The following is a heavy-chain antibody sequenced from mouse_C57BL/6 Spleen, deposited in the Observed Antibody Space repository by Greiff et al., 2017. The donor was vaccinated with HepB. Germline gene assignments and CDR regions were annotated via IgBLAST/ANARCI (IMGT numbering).Heavy chain of an antibody. CDR1: GYTFTSYW. V-gene: IGHV1-53*01. Sequence: QVQLQQPGTELVKPGASVKLSCKASGYTFTSYWMHWVKQRPGQGLEWIGNINPSNGGTNYNEKFKSKATLTVDKSSSTAYMQLSSLTSEDSAVYYGARGPLLITTVVADAMDYWGQGTSVTVSS. CDR3: ARGPLLITTVVADAMDY. J-gene: IGHJ4*01. D-gene: IGHD1-1*01. CDR2: INPSNGGT.